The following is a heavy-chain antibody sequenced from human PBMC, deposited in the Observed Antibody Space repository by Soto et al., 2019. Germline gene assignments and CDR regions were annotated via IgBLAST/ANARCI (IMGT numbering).Heavy chain of an antibody. V-gene: IGHV4-59*01. CDR1: GDSITSYN. D-gene: IGHD2-21*01. CDR2: VYSSGST. CDR3: ARRAVVAVTGSLDNGLAP. Sequence: SETLSLTCTVSGDSITSYNWNWLRQPPGKALEWIGYVYSSGSTNYNPSLKVRFTLSVDTSRNLFSLKLNFVTAADTAVFFCARRAVVAVTGSLDNGLAPWGQGILVTVS. J-gene: IGHJ5*02.